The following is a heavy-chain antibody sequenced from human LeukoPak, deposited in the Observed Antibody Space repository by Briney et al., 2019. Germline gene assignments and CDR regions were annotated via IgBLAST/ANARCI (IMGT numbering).Heavy chain of an antibody. Sequence: GGSLRLSCAASGFTFSSYSMNWVRQAPGKGLEWVSSISSSSRYIYYADSVKGRFTISRDNAKNSLYLQMNSLRAEDTAVYYCARVSVVELQNYSGYPSGAFDIWGQGTMVTVSS. D-gene: IGHD1-26*01. J-gene: IGHJ3*02. CDR2: ISSSSRYI. CDR1: GFTFSSYS. CDR3: ARVSVVELQNYSGYPSGAFDI. V-gene: IGHV3-21*01.